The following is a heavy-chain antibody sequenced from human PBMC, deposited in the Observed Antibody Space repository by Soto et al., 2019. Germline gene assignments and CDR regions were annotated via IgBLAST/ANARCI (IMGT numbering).Heavy chain of an antibody. CDR3: AKVARSGIDY. V-gene: IGHV3-23*01. D-gene: IGHD6-13*01. CDR1: GCTFSSYA. Sequence: PGXSLRLSGAASGCTFSSYAISWVRQAPGKGLEWVSAISGSGGSTYYADSVKGRFTISRDNSKNTLYLQMNSLRAEDTAVYYCAKVARSGIDYWGQGTLVTVSS. CDR2: ISGSGGST. J-gene: IGHJ4*02.